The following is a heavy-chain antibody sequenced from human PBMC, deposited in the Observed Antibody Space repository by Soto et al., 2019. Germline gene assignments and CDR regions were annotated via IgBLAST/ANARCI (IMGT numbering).Heavy chain of an antibody. V-gene: IGHV4-31*03. J-gene: IGHJ4*02. CDR3: ARGVGSRGFSSGWFFGY. Sequence: QVQLQESGPRLVKPSQTLSLTCTVSGDSLSSAGYYWSWIRQHPGKGLEWMGYSYHSGSTSYNPYIKSRLSISADMSNDQFSLKLTSVTAADTAVYFCARGVGSRGFSSGWFFGYWGQGTLVTVSS. CDR1: GDSLSSAGYY. D-gene: IGHD6-19*01. CDR2: SYHSGST.